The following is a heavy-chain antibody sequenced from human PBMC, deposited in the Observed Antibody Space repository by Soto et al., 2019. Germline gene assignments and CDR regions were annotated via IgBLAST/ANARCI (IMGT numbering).Heavy chain of an antibody. CDR3: ARYTEYCSSTSCYWTLFDY. Sequence: SETLSLTCTVSGGSISSYYWSWIRQPPGKGLEWIGYIYYSGSTNYNPSLKSRVTISVDTSKNQFSLKLSSVTAADTAVYYCARYTEYCSSTSCYWTLFDYWGQGTLVTVSS. V-gene: IGHV4-59*01. CDR2: IYYSGST. CDR1: GGSISSYY. J-gene: IGHJ4*02. D-gene: IGHD2-2*01.